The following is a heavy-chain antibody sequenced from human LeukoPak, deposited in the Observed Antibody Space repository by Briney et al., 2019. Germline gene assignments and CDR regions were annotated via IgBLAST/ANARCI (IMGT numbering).Heavy chain of an antibody. V-gene: IGHV3-23*01. D-gene: IGHD3-10*01. J-gene: IGHJ4*02. Sequence: GGPLSLSCPASGFTFTGFALNWFGRAPGRGWGGVSSFSDSGGSTFYADSVKGRFTISRDNSKNTLYLQMNSLRAEDTAVYYCAKDTVRGVTLWYFDYWGQGTLVTVSS. CDR2: FSDSGGST. CDR3: AKDTVRGVTLWYFDY. CDR1: GFTFTGFA.